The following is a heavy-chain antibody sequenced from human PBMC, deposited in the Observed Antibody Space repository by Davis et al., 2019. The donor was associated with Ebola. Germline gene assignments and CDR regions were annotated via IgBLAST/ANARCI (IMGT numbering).Heavy chain of an antibody. J-gene: IGHJ6*03. D-gene: IGHD6-6*01. CDR2: IYYSGST. CDR3: ARAGRSSERYYYYMDV. V-gene: IGHV4-59*01. Sequence: PSETLSLTCTVSGGSISSYYWSWIRQPPGKGLEWIGYIYYSGSTNYNPSLKSRVTISVDTSKNQFSLKLSSVTAADTAVYYCARAGRSSERYYYYMDVWGKGTTVTVSS. CDR1: GGSISSYY.